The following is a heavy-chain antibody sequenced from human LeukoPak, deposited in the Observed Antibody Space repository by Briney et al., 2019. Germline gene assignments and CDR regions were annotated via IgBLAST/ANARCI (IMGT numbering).Heavy chain of an antibody. CDR1: GSSFTSYW. J-gene: IGHJ4*02. CDR3: ARQTAMGRSGDY. D-gene: IGHD5-18*01. Sequence: GASLKISCKASGSSFTSYWIGWVRQMPGKGLEWMGIIDPSDSETRYTPSFQGQVTISVDKSLTTAYLQWNSLKASDTAMYYCARQTAMGRSGDYWGQGTLVAVSS. CDR2: IDPSDSET. V-gene: IGHV5-51*01.